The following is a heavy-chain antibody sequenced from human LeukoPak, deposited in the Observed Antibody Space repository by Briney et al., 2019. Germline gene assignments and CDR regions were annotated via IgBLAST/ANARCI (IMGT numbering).Heavy chain of an antibody. CDR2: ISYDGSNK. J-gene: IGHJ6*03. D-gene: IGHD2-21*01. V-gene: IGHV3-30*18. Sequence: GGSLRLSCTASGFTFSSYGMHWVRQAPGKGLEWVAVISYDGSNKYYADSVKDRFTISRDNSKNTLYLQMNSLRAEDTAVYYCAKHIRDDYYYYMDVWGKGTTVTVSS. CDR1: GFTFSSYG. CDR3: AKHIRDDYYYYMDV.